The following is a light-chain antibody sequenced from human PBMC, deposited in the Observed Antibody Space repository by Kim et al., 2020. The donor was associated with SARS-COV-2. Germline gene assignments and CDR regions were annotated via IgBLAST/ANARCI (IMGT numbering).Light chain of an antibody. CDR3: AAWDVSLNGLL. CDR2: DNN. J-gene: IGLJ2*01. CDR1: SSNTRSKN. V-gene: IGLV1-44*01. Sequence: GQRVTVPCCGTSSNTRSKNVHWYRHIPGTAPKPPIPDNNQRPSGVPDRFSGSKSGTSASLAISGLQSEDEADYYCAAWDVSLNGLLFGGGTQLTVL.